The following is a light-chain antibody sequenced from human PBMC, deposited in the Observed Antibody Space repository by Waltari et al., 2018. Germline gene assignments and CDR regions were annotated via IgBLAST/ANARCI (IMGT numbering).Light chain of an antibody. CDR1: SGHRNYA. CDR2: VNSDGSH. Sequence: QLLLTQSPSASASLGASVKLTCTVSSGHRNYAIAWHQQHPHKGPRYLMKVNSDGSHIKGDGIPDRFPGSSSGAARYLTIPSLQSEDEADYYCQTGGFGRWVFGGGTKLTVL. CDR3: QTGGFGRWV. J-gene: IGLJ3*02. V-gene: IGLV4-69*01.